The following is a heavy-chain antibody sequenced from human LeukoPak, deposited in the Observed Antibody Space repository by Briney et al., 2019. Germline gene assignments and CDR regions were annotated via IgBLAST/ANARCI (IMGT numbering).Heavy chain of an antibody. CDR1: GFTFTSYG. Sequence: GGSLRLSCAASGFTFTSYGISWVRQAPGQGLEWMGWISAYNGNTNYAQKLQGRVTMTTDTSTSTAYMELRSLRSDDTAVYYCARGGVAAADSTTYDYWGQGTLVTVSS. V-gene: IGHV1-18*01. CDR2: ISAYNGNT. CDR3: ARGGVAAADSTTYDY. D-gene: IGHD6-13*01. J-gene: IGHJ4*02.